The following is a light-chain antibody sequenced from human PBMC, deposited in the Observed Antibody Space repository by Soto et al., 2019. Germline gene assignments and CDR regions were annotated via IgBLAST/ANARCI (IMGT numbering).Light chain of an antibody. CDR2: GAS. J-gene: IGKJ2*01. CDR3: QQYNNWPPIT. CDR1: QSVSSN. V-gene: IGKV3-15*01. Sequence: EIVMTQSPATLSVSPGERATFSCRASQSVSSNLAWYQQKPGQAPRLIIYGASTRATGLPARFSGSGSGTEFTLTISSLQSEDFAVYYCQQYNNWPPITFVQGTKLEIK.